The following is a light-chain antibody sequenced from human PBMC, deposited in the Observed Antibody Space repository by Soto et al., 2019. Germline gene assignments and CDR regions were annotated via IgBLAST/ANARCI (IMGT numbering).Light chain of an antibody. CDR3: QQSYSTPRT. V-gene: IGKV1-39*01. Sequence: DIQMTQSPSSLSASAGDRVTITCRASQSISTYLNWYQQKPGKAPKLLMYAASSLQSGVPSRFSGSGSGTDFTLTISSLQPEDFATYYCQQSYSTPRTFGQGTKVEIK. CDR2: AAS. CDR1: QSISTY. J-gene: IGKJ1*01.